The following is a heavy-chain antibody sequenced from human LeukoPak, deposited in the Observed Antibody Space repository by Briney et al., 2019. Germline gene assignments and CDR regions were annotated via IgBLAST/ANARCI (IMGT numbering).Heavy chain of an antibody. CDR3: ARQKGVMIELF. D-gene: IGHD3-22*01. Sequence: PSETLSLTCTVSGGSISSSSYYWGWIRQPPGKGLEWIGSIYYSGSTYYNPSLKSRVTISVDTSKNQFSLKLSSVTAADTAVYYCARQKGVMIELFWGQGTLVTVSS. CDR1: GGSISSSSYY. V-gene: IGHV4-39*01. J-gene: IGHJ4*02. CDR2: IYYSGST.